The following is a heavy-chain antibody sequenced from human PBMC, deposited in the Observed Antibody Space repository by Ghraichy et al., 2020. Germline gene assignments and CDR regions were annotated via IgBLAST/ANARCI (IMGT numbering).Heavy chain of an antibody. CDR1: GGSIISNHR. J-gene: IGHJ5*02. D-gene: IGHD3-10*01. CDR2: IFHSGST. V-gene: IGHV4-4*02. CDR3: ARTSYFGSAFDP. Sequence: GSLSLTCTVSGGSIISNHRWSWVRQAPGKGLEWIAEIFHSGSTNYNPSLKSRVTMSVDTSKNQFSLKLSSVTAADTAVYYCARTSYFGSAFDPWGQGTLVTVSS.